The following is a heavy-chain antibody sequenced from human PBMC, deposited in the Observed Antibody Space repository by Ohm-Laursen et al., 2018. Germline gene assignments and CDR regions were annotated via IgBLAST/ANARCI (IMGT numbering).Heavy chain of an antibody. V-gene: IGHV3-33*08. Sequence: SLRLSCAASGFTFSSYWMHWVRQAPGKGLEWVAVIWYDGSNKYYADSVKGRFTISRDNSKNTLYLQMNSLRAEDTAVYYCARANLEGLRYFDWPYGMDVWGQGTTVTVSS. D-gene: IGHD3-9*01. CDR1: GFTFSSYW. CDR2: IWYDGSNK. CDR3: ARANLEGLRYFDWPYGMDV. J-gene: IGHJ6*02.